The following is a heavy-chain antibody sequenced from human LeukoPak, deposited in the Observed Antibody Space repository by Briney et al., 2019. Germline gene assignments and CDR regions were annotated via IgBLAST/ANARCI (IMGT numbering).Heavy chain of an antibody. J-gene: IGHJ4*02. CDR1: GFTVTSSY. V-gene: IGHV3-53*01. D-gene: IGHD4-17*01. CDR2: LHAGGNT. CDR3: ARRRDYGAPH. Sequence: PGGSLRLSCAASGFTVTSSYMSWVRLTPGKGLEWVSALHAGGNTFSADSVRGRFTISRDHSKNSLYLQMNSLTAEDTAMYYCARRRDYGAPHWGQGTLVTVSS.